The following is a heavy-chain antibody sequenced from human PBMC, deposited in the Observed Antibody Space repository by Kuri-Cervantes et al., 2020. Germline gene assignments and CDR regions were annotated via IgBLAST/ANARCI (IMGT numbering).Heavy chain of an antibody. D-gene: IGHD2-15*01. CDR2: ISYDGSNK. Sequence: GESLKISCAASGFTFSSYGMHWVRQAPGKGLEWVAVISYDGSNKYYAGSVKGRFTISRDNSKNTLYLQMNSLRDEDTAVYYCARVDCRGYTCYVPSHGFDIWGQGTMVTVSS. CDR1: GFTFSSYG. CDR3: ARVDCRGYTCYVPSHGFDI. J-gene: IGHJ3*02. V-gene: IGHV3-30*03.